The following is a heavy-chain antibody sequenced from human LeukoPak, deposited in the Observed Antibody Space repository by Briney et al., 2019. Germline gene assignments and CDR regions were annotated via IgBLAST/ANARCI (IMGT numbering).Heavy chain of an antibody. V-gene: IGHV3-53*01. CDR2: IYSGGST. Sequence: PGGSLRLSCAASGFTVSSDYMSWVRQAPGKGLEWVSVIYSGGSTYYADSVKGRFTISRDNSKNTLYLQMNSLRAEDTAVYYCARVDGYNYGLDYWGQGTLVTVSS. CDR1: GFTVSSDY. D-gene: IGHD5-24*01. J-gene: IGHJ4*02. CDR3: ARVDGYNYGLDY.